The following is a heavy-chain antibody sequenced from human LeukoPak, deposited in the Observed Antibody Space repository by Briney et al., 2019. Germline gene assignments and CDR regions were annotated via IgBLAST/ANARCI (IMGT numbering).Heavy chain of an antibody. V-gene: IGHV3-7*01. CDR1: RFTFSNYW. CDR3: VRAMDV. CDR2: IKQDGSEK. J-gene: IGHJ6*02. Sequence: GGSLRLSCAASRFTFSNYWMNWVRQAPGKGLEWVDNIKQDGSEKYYVDSVKGRFTISRDNAKNSLYLQMNSLRVEDTAVYYCVRAMDVWGQGTTVTVSS.